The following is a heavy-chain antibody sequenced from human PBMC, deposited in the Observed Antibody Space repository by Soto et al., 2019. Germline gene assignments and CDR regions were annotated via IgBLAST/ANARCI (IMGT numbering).Heavy chain of an antibody. CDR2: INSDGSTT. J-gene: IGHJ6*02. V-gene: IGHV3-74*01. CDR1: GFTFSTYW. CDR3: ARIDFWSGMDV. Sequence: EVQLVESGGGLLQPGGSLRPSCPAFGFTFSTYWMNGVRQAPGKGLVWVSRINSDGSTTNYADSVKGRFTISRDNAKNTLHLQMNSLRADDTAVYYCARIDFWSGMDVWGQGTTVTVSS. D-gene: IGHD3-3*01.